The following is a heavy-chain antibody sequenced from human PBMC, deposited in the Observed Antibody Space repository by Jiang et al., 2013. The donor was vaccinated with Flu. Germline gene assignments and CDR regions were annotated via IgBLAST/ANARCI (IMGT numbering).Heavy chain of an antibody. D-gene: IGHD6-13*01. J-gene: IGHJ4*02. CDR2: IYPGGNER. Sequence: QLVESGGGLVQPGGSLRLSCAASGFAFSSHLMTWVRQAPGKALEWVANIYPGGNERFYADSVTGRFTISRDNAKNSLYLQMNSLRVDDTAVYFCASLAKQEFVDYWGQGTLVTVSS. CDR1: GFAFSSHL. V-gene: IGHV3-7*03. CDR3: ASLAKQEFVDY.